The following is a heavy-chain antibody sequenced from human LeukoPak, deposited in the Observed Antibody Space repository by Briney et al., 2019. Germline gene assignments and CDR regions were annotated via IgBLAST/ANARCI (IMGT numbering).Heavy chain of an antibody. CDR1: GGSISSYY. CDR2: IYYSGST. D-gene: IGHD3-10*01. J-gene: IGHJ4*02. V-gene: IGHV4-59*01. Sequence: SETQSLTCTASGGSISSYYWSWIRQPPGKGLEWIGYIYYSGSTNYNPSLMSRVTISIDTSRNQFSLKLGSVTAADTAVYYCAIGEGLLDYWGQGTRVTVSS. CDR3: AIGEGLLDY.